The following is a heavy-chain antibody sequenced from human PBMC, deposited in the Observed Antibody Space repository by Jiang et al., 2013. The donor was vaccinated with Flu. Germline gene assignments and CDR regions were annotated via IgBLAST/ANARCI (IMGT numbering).Heavy chain of an antibody. CDR1: GYTFTSYG. V-gene: IGHV1-18*01. J-gene: IGHJ4*02. Sequence: SGAEVNKPGASVKVSCKASGYTFTSYGINWVRQAPGQGLEWMGWISAYNGNTNYAQKLQGRVTMTTDTSTRTAYMELRSLRSDDTAVYYCARTSPIVGATPFDYWGQGTLVTVSS. D-gene: IGHD1-26*01. CDR2: ISAYNGNT. CDR3: ARTSPIVGATPFDY.